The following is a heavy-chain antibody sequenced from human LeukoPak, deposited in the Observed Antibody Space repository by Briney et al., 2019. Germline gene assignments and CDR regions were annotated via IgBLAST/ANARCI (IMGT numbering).Heavy chain of an antibody. J-gene: IGHJ6*02. CDR3: AKDLSPLYYYYGMDV. CDR1: GFTFSSYA. CDR2: ISGSGGST. V-gene: IGHV3-23*01. Sequence: GGSLRLTCAASGFTFSSYAMSWVRQAPGKGLEWVSGISGSGGSTYYADSVKGRFTISRDNSKNTLYLQMNSLSAEDTAVYYCAKDLSPLYYYYGMDVWGQGTTVTVSS.